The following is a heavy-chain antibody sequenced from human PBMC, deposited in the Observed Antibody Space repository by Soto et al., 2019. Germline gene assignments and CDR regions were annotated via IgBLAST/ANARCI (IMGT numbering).Heavy chain of an antibody. J-gene: IGHJ4*02. CDR2: ISAYNGNT. CDR1: GYTFTSYG. V-gene: IGHV1-18*01. CDR3: ARRNRDYYDSSGYLFDY. Sequence: ASVKVSCKASGYTFTSYGISWVRQAPGQGLEWKGWISAYNGNTNYAQKLQGRVTMTTDTSTSTAYMELRSLRSDDTAVYYCARRNRDYYDSSGYLFDYWGQGTLVTVSS. D-gene: IGHD3-22*01.